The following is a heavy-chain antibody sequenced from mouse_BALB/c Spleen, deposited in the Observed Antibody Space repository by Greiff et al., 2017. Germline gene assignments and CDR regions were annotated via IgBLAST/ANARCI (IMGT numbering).Heavy chain of an antibody. V-gene: IGHV5-17*02. CDR1: GFTFSSFG. D-gene: IGHD2-1*01. CDR2: ISSGSSTI. Sequence: EVKLMESGGGLVQPGGSRKLSCAASGFTFSSFGMHWVRQAPEKGLEWVAYISSGSSTIYYADTVKGRFTISRDNPKNTLFLQMTSLRSEDTAMYYCARRGNGNPFDYWGQGTTLTVSS. CDR3: ARRGNGNPFDY. J-gene: IGHJ2*01.